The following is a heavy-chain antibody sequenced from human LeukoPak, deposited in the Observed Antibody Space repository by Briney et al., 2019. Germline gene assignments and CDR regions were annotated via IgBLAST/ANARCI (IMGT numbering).Heavy chain of an antibody. J-gene: IGHJ6*02. Sequence: GGSLRLSCAASGFTFSSYWMHWVRQAPGKGLVWVSRINSDGSSTSYADSVEGRFTISRDNAKNTLYLQMNSLRAEDTAVYYCARGIYDYGMDVWGQGTTVTVSS. D-gene: IGHD2/OR15-2a*01. V-gene: IGHV3-74*01. CDR3: ARGIYDYGMDV. CDR2: INSDGSST. CDR1: GFTFSSYW.